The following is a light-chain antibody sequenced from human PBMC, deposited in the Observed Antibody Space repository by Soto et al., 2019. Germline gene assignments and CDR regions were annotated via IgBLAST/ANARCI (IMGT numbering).Light chain of an antibody. CDR2: DAS. J-gene: IGKJ5*01. Sequence: EIVLTQSPATLSLSPGERATLSCRASQSVSSFLAWYRQKPGQAPRPLIYDASNRATGIPARFSGSGSGTDFTLTISSLEPEDFAVYYCQQRSIWPITFGQGTRLEIK. CDR3: QQRSIWPIT. CDR1: QSVSSF. V-gene: IGKV3-11*01.